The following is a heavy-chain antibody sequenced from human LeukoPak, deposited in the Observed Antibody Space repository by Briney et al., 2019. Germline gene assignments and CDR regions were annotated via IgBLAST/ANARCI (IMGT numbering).Heavy chain of an antibody. CDR3: ALIRGYCRT. V-gene: IGHV4-39*01. J-gene: IGHJ5*02. CDR1: GGSISGSSYY. Sequence: PSETLSLTCTVSGGSISGSSYYWGWIRQPPGKGLEWIGSIYYRGSPYYNPTLTSRVTVSVDTSKNQFSLKLSPVTAADTAVYYCALIRGYCRTWGQGTLVTVSS. D-gene: IGHD2-15*01. CDR2: IYYRGSP.